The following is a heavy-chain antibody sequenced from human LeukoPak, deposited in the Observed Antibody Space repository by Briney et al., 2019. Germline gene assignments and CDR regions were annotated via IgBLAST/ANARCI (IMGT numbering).Heavy chain of an antibody. CDR2: IYYSGST. D-gene: IGHD3-10*01. J-gene: IGHJ4*02. CDR3: ARVYGYNYNSGRYYIGPYYFDY. V-gene: IGHV4-30-4*01. Sequence: SETLSLTCTVSGGSISSGDYYWSWIRQPPGKGLEWIGYIYYSGSTYYNPSLKSRVTISVDTSKNQFSLKLSSVTAADTAVYYCARVYGYNYNSGRYYIGPYYFDYWGQGTLVTVSS. CDR1: GGSISSGDYY.